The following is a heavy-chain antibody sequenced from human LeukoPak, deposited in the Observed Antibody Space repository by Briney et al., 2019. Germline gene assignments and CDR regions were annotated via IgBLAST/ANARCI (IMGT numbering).Heavy chain of an antibody. V-gene: IGHV3-43*01. Sequence: GGSLRLSCAASGFTLHDYNMHWVRQAPGKGLEWVSHITWDGDSTYYADSVKGRFIISRDNSKNSLYLQMNSLKVEDTALYYCTRDRERGGRGPIRHWGQGTLVTVSS. CDR1: GFTLHDYN. CDR2: ITWDGDST. CDR3: TRDRERGGRGPIRH. J-gene: IGHJ1*01. D-gene: IGHD1-1*01.